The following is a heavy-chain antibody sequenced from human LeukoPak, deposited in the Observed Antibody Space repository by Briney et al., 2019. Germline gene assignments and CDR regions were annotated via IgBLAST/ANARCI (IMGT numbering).Heavy chain of an antibody. CDR3: AREYLSGWYYGDFDY. CDR2: ISSSSSYI. V-gene: IGHV3-21*05. CDR1: GFTFSSYS. D-gene: IGHD6-19*01. J-gene: IGHJ4*02. Sequence: GGSLRLSCAASGFTFSSYSMNWVRQAPGKGLEWVSYISSSSSYIYYADSVKGRFTISRDNAKNSLYLQMNSLRAEDTAVYYCAREYLSGWYYGDFDYWGQGTLVTVSS.